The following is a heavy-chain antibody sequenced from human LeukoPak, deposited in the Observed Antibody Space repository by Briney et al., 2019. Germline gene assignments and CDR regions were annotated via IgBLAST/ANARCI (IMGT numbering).Heavy chain of an antibody. D-gene: IGHD3-16*01. Sequence: GGSLRLSCSASGFTFSTFAMHWVRQAPGKRLEYVSGINNNGGSTYYSDSVKARLTISRDNSKNTLFLQMASLRAEDTAVYYCVKTMMTFGGVIRTDAFDIWGQGTMVIVSS. CDR3: VKTMMTFGGVIRTDAFDI. J-gene: IGHJ3*02. V-gene: IGHV3-64D*06. CDR2: INNNGGST. CDR1: GFTFSTFA.